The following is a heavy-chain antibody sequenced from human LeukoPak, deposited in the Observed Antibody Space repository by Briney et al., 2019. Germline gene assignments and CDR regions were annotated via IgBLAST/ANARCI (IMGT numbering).Heavy chain of an antibody. CDR1: GFTFSSYA. CDR2: ISGSGGST. CDR3: AKLRCSSTSCSPVH. V-gene: IGHV3-23*01. Sequence: GGSLRLSCAASGFTFSSYAMSWVRQAPGKGLEWVSAISGSGGSTYYADSVKGRFTISRDNSKNTLYLQMNSLRAEDTAVYYCAKLRCSSTSCSPVHWGQGTLVTVSS. J-gene: IGHJ1*01. D-gene: IGHD2-2*01.